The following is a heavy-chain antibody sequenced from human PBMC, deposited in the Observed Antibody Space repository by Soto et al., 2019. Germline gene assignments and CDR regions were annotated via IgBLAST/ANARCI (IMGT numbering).Heavy chain of an antibody. J-gene: IGHJ6*02. CDR1: GFTFSSYG. CDR2: IWYDGSNK. D-gene: IGHD6-6*01. Sequence: GGSLRLSXAASGFTFSSYGMHWVRQAPGKGLEWVAVIWYDGSNKYYADSVKGRFTISRDNSKNTLYLQMNSLRAEDTAVYYCARSGSEQLVLVADYYYGMDVWGQGTTVTVSS. V-gene: IGHV3-33*01. CDR3: ARSGSEQLVLVADYYYGMDV.